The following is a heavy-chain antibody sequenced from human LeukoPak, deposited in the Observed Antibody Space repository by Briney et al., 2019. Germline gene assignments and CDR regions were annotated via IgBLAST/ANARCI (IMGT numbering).Heavy chain of an antibody. D-gene: IGHD4-11*01. CDR3: ARVIAIHTVTPFDH. Sequence: GGSLRLSCAASGFTFSSHRMHWVRQAPGQGLEWVAYVSTSSTTIQYADSVKGRFTISRDDAKNSLSLQINSLRVEDTAVYYCARVIAIHTVTPFDHWGQGTLVTVSS. CDR1: GFTFSSHR. CDR2: VSTSSTTI. V-gene: IGHV3-48*04. J-gene: IGHJ4*02.